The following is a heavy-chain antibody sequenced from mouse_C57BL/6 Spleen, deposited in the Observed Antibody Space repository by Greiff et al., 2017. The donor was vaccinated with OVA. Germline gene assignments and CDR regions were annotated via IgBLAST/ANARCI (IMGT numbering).Heavy chain of an antibody. Sequence: VHLVESGAELARPGASVKLSCKASGYTFTSYGISWVKQRTGQGLEWIGEIYPRSGNTYYNEKFKGKATLTADKSSSTAYMELRSLTSEDSAVYFCARDEGITTVVATADYWGQGTTLTVSS. J-gene: IGHJ2*01. D-gene: IGHD1-1*01. V-gene: IGHV1-81*01. CDR1: GYTFTSYG. CDR3: ARDEGITTVVATADY. CDR2: IYPRSGNT.